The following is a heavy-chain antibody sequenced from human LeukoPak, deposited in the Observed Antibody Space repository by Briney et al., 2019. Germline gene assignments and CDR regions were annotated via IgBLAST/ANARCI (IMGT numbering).Heavy chain of an antibody. CDR1: GFTFSSYA. Sequence: PGRSLRLSCAASGFTFSSYAMHWVRQAPGKGLEWVAVISYDGSNKYYADSVKGRFTISRDNSKNTLYLQMNSLRAEDTAVYYCAKGLDYGDYVFLYYYYGMDVWGKGTTVTVSS. J-gene: IGHJ6*04. CDR3: AKGLDYGDYVFLYYYYGMDV. V-gene: IGHV3-30-3*01. D-gene: IGHD4-17*01. CDR2: ISYDGSNK.